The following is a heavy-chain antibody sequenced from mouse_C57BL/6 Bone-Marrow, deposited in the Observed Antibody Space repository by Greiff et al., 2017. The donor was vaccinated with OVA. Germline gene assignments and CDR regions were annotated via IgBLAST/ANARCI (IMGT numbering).Heavy chain of an antibody. D-gene: IGHD4-1*01. CDR2: LDPNRGGT. J-gene: IGHJ2*01. V-gene: IGHV1-72*01. CDR3: ARDGTPFDY. Sequence: VQLQQPGAELVKPGASVKLSCKASGYTFTSYWMHWVKQRPGRGLEWIGRLDPNRGGTKYNEQFKSKATLTVDKPSSTAYMQRSSLTSEDSAVYYCARDGTPFDYWGQGTTLTVSS. CDR1: GYTFTSYW.